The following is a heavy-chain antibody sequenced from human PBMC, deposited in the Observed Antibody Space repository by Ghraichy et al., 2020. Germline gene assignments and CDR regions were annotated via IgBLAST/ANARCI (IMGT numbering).Heavy chain of an antibody. Sequence: GESLNISCAASGFTFSSYWMSWVRQAPGKGLEWVANIKQDGSEKYYVDSVKGRFTISRDNAKNSLYLQMNSLRAEDTAVYYCARDFGQILAAAGEGIDYWGQGTLVTVSS. D-gene: IGHD6-13*01. J-gene: IGHJ4*02. CDR2: IKQDGSEK. CDR1: GFTFSSYW. V-gene: IGHV3-7*03. CDR3: ARDFGQILAAAGEGIDY.